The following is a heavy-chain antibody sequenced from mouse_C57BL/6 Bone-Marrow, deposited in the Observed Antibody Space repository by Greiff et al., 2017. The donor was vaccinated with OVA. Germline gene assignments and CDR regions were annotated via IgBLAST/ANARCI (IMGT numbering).Heavy chain of an antibody. D-gene: IGHD2-5*01. J-gene: IGHJ3*01. Sequence: QVQLKQSGAELARPGASVKLSCKASGYTFTSYGISWVKQRTGQGLEWIGEIYPRSGNTYYTEKFKGKATLTADKSSSTAYMELRSLTSEDSAVYFCAREGNSNPGGGQGTLVTVSA. V-gene: IGHV1-81*01. CDR3: AREGNSNPG. CDR1: GYTFTSYG. CDR2: IYPRSGNT.